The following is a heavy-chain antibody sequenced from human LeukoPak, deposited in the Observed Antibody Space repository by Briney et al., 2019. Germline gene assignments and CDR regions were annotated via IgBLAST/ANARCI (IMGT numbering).Heavy chain of an antibody. Sequence: PGGSLRLSCAASGFTFSSYAMDWVRQAPGKGLEWVAVISYDGSNKYYADSVKGRFTISRDNSKNTLYLQMNSLRAEDTAVYYCARLYCSGGSCYSGYYYYYGMDVWGQGTTVTVSS. V-gene: IGHV3-30-3*01. CDR1: GFTFSSYA. CDR2: ISYDGSNK. D-gene: IGHD2-15*01. J-gene: IGHJ6*02. CDR3: ARLYCSGGSCYSGYYYYYGMDV.